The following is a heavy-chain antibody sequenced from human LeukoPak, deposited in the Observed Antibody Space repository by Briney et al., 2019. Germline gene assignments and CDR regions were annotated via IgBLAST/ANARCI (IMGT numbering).Heavy chain of an antibody. CDR3: ARHLFNSYYDTSGYSAFDY. CDR2: ISSGRSYI. J-gene: IGHJ4*02. CDR1: GLTFSGYS. D-gene: IGHD3-22*01. Sequence: GGSLRLSCAAFGLTFSGYSMIWVRQAPGKGLEWVSSISSGRSYIHYADSVKGRFTVSRDNARNSLYLQMNSLRAEDTAVYYCARHLFNSYYDTSGYSAFDYWGQGTLVTVSS. V-gene: IGHV3-21*01.